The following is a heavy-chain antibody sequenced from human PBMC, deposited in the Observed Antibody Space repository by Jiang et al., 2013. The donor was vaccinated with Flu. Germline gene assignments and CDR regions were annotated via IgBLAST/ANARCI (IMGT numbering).Heavy chain of an antibody. Sequence: IPIFGTANYAQKFQGRVTITADESTSTAYMELSSLRSEDTAVYYCARGSRYSSSRYQYFDLWGRGTLVTVSS. D-gene: IGHD6-13*01. CDR3: ARGSRYSSSRYQYFDL. V-gene: IGHV1-69*01. CDR2: IPIFGTA. J-gene: IGHJ2*01.